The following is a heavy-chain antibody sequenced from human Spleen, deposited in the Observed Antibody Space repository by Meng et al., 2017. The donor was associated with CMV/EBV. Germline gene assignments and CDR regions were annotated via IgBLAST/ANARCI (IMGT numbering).Heavy chain of an antibody. D-gene: IGHD3-16*02. CDR3: ARDYPPY. V-gene: IGHV3-48*04. J-gene: IGHJ4*02. Sequence: GESLKISCAASGFSFVSYSMSWVRQAPGKGLEWISFISSSANSINYADSVKGRFTISRDNAKNTLYLQMNSLRAEDTALYFCARDYPPYWGQGTLVTVSS. CDR2: ISSSANSI. CDR1: GFSFVSYS.